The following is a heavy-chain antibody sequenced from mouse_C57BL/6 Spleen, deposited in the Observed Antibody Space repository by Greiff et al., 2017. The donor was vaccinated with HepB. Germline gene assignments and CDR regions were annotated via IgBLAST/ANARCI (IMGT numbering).Heavy chain of an antibody. CDR2: INPYNGGT. Sequence: DVKLQESGPVLVKPGASVKMSCKASGYTFTDYYMNWVKQSHGKSLEWIGVINPYNGGTSYNQKFKGKATLTVDKSSSTAYLELNSLTSEDSAVYYCARIYYDYEVFAYWGQGTLVTVSA. V-gene: IGHV1-19*01. D-gene: IGHD2-4*01. CDR1: GYTFTDYY. CDR3: ARIYYDYEVFAY. J-gene: IGHJ3*01.